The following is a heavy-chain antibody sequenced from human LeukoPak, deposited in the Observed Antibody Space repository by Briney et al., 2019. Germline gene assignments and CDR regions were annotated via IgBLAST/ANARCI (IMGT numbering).Heavy chain of an antibody. V-gene: IGHV3-53*01. CDR1: GFTVSSNY. CDR2: IYSGGST. CDR3: ARRRGRRDAFDI. J-gene: IGHJ3*02. Sequence: SGGSLRLSCAASGFTVSSNYMSWVRQAPGKGLEWVSVIYSGGSTYYADSVKGRLTISRDNSKNTLYLQMNSLRAEDTAVYYCARRRGRRDAFDIWGQGTMVTVSS.